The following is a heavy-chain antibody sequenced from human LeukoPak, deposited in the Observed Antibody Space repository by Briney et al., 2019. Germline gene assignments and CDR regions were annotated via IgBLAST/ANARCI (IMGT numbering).Heavy chain of an antibody. D-gene: IGHD3-10*01. Sequence: PSETLSLTCTVSGGSIRSYYWSWIRQPPGKGLEWIGHIYHSGSTNYNPSLKSRVTMSVDTSKNQFSLRLSSVTVADTAVYYCARHYDSGSYPLDYWGQGALVTVSS. J-gene: IGHJ4*02. V-gene: IGHV4-59*08. CDR1: GGSIRSYY. CDR3: ARHYDSGSYPLDY. CDR2: IYHSGST.